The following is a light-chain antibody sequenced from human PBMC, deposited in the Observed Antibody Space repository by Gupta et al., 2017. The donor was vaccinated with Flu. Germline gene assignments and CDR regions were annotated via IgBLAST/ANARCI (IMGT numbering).Light chain of an antibody. V-gene: IGLV1-44*01. J-gene: IGLJ3*02. CDR3: AVWDNNLSGWV. Sequence: QSVVTQPPSASGTPGQTVTISCSGSSAHIGTETVNWYHQLPGRAPQLLIFGTNRRPSGVPDRFSGSKSGASASLAISRLQSADEGVYFCAVWDNNLSGWVFGGGTKLTVL. CDR1: SAHIGTET. CDR2: GTN.